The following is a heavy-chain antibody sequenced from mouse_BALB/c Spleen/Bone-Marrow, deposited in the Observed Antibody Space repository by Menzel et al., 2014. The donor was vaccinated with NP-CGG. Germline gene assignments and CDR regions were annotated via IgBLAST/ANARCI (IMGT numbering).Heavy chain of an antibody. CDR2: INPSTGYT. CDR1: GYTFTTYW. J-gene: IGHJ2*01. V-gene: IGHV1-7*01. Sequence: VQLQQSGAELAKPWASVKMSCKASGYTFTTYWMHWVKQWPGQGLEWIGYINPSTGYTEYNQKFKDKATLTADKSSSTAYMQLISLTFEDSAVYYCARDLDYWNQGTTLTVSS. CDR3: ARDLDY.